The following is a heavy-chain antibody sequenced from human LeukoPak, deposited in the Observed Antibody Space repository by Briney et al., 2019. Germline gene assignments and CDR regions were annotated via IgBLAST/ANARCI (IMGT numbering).Heavy chain of an antibody. V-gene: IGHV3-15*01. CDR3: TIDLPISRGGSFFFDF. CDR2: IKTITDGGTT. J-gene: IGHJ4*02. D-gene: IGHD2-15*01. CDR1: GFTFSSYS. Sequence: GGSLRLSCAASGFTFSSYSMNWVRQAPGKGLEWVGRIKTITDGGTTDYAAPVKGRFTISRDASKDTLYLQMHSLKTEDTAIYYCTIDLPISRGGSFFFDFWGQGTLVTVSS.